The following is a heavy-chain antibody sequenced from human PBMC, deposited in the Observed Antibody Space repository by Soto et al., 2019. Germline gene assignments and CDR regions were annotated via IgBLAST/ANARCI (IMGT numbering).Heavy chain of an antibody. J-gene: IGHJ5*02. V-gene: IGHV3-11*01. CDR1: GFTFSDYY. CDR2: ISSSGSTI. CDR3: ARGPGYCSGGSCYGPGWFDP. D-gene: IGHD2-15*01. Sequence: PGGSLRLSCAASGFTFSDYYMSWIRQAPGKGLEWVSYISSSGSTIYYADSVKGRFTISRDNAKNSLYLQMNSLRAEDTAVYYCARGPGYCSGGSCYGPGWFDPWGQGTLVTVSS.